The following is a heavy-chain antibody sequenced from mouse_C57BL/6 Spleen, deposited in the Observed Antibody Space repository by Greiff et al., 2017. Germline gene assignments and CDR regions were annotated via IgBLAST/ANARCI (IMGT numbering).Heavy chain of an antibody. Sequence: VQLQQSGPELVKPGASVKISCKASGCSFTGYYMNWVKQSPEKSLEWIGEINPSTGGTTYKQKFKGKATLTVDKSSSTAYMQLKSLTSEDSAVYYCARDGDYVRDYAMDYWGQGTSVTVSS. CDR1: GCSFTGYY. D-gene: IGHD2-13*01. CDR2: INPSTGGT. V-gene: IGHV1-42*01. CDR3: ARDGDYVRDYAMDY. J-gene: IGHJ4*01.